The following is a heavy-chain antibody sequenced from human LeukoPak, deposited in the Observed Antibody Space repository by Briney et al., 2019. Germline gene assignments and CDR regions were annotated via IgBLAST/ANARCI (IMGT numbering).Heavy chain of an antibody. D-gene: IGHD5-24*01. J-gene: IGHJ3*02. V-gene: IGHV3-21*01. Sequence: GGSLRLSXAASGFTFSSYSMNWVRQAPGKGLEWVSSISSSSSYIYYADSVKGRFTISRDNAKNSLYLQMNSLGAEDTAVYYCARAMDGYKSYAFDIWGQGTMVTVSS. CDR3: ARAMDGYKSYAFDI. CDR2: ISSSSSYI. CDR1: GFTFSSYS.